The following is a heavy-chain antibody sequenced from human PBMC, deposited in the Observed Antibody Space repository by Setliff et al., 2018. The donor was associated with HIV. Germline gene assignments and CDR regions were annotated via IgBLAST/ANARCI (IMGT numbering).Heavy chain of an antibody. CDR1: GYTFTDYF. CDR2: INPKTGDT. CDR3: ARDWSMTSRESNWFDP. J-gene: IGHJ5*02. Sequence: ASVKVSCKTSGYTFTDYFMHWVRQAPGQGLEWMGRINPKTGDTKYKQKFQGRVTTTRDASINTAYMELSSLTSDDTAVYYCARDWSMTSRESNWFDPWGQGTLVTVSS. V-gene: IGHV1-2*06. D-gene: IGHD6-6*01.